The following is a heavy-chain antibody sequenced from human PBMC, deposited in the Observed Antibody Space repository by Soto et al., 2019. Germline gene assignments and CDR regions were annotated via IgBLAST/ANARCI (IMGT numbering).Heavy chain of an antibody. CDR1: GFTFDDYA. J-gene: IGHJ6*03. V-gene: IGHV3-9*01. D-gene: IGHD2-2*01. CDR3: AKGAQGDIVVVPSASGYYYYDMDF. CDR2: ISWNSGSI. Sequence: GGSLRLSCAASGFTFDDYAMHWVQQAPGKGLEWVSGISWNSGSIGYADSVKGRFTISRDNAKNSLYLQMNSLRAEDTALYYCAKGAQGDIVVVPSASGYYYYDMDFWGKGTSVSVSS.